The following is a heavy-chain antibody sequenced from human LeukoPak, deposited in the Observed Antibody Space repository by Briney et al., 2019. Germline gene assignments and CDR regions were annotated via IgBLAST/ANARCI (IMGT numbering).Heavy chain of an antibody. J-gene: IGHJ6*02. Sequence: RGSLRLSCAASGFTFSSYWMHWVRQAPGKGLVWVSRINTDGSSTSYADSVKGRFTISRDNAKNSLYLQMNSLRAEDTALYYCAKAAPNYYGMDVWGQGTTVTVSS. CDR2: INTDGSST. CDR3: AKAAPNYYGMDV. V-gene: IGHV3-74*01. CDR1: GFTFSSYW.